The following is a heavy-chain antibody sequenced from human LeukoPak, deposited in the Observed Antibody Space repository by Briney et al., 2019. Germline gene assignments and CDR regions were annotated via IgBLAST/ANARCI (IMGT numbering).Heavy chain of an antibody. J-gene: IGHJ4*02. CDR3: ARGELYCSGGSCYDKNRYFDY. Sequence: PGGSLRLSCAASGFTVSSNYMSWVRQAPGKGLEWVSVIYSGGSTYYADSVKGRFTISRDNSKNSLYLQMNSLRAEDTAVYYCARGELYCSGGSCYDKNRYFDYWGQGTLVTVSS. CDR1: GFTVSSNY. D-gene: IGHD2-15*01. V-gene: IGHV3-66*01. CDR2: IYSGGST.